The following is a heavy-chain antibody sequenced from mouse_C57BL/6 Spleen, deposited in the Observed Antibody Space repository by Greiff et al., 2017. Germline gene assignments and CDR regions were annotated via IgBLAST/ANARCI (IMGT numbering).Heavy chain of an antibody. J-gene: IGHJ2*01. D-gene: IGHD1-1*01. CDR3: ARCYYNGSSYFDD. CDR1: GYTFTSYW. CDR2: IDPNSGGT. Sequence: VQLQQPGAELVKPGASVKLSCKASGYTFTSYWMHWVKQRPGRGLEWIGRIDPNSGGTKYNEQFKGKATLTVDKPSTTAYMQLSSLTSEDSAYYCCARCYYNGSSYFDDWGQGTTLTVSS. V-gene: IGHV1-72*01.